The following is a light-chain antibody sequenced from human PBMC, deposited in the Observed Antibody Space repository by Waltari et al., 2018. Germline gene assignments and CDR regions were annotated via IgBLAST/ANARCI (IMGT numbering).Light chain of an antibody. J-gene: IGLJ1*01. CDR2: GVI. Sequence: SALTQPASVPGSPGPSTTIPCSGTSSDVGGFTAVSWYQQHPGNTPKLLSYGVISLTAGMSGRFAGSRSDNRASLTISALQADDEANYYCCSYTPSHSYVFGTGTKVTVL. CDR1: SSDVGGFTA. CDR3: CSYTPSHSYV. V-gene: IGLV2-14*03.